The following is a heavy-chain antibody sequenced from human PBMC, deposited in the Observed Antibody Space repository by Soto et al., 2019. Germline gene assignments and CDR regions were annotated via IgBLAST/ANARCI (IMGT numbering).Heavy chain of an antibody. D-gene: IGHD2-15*01. Sequence: VGSLRLSCAASGFIFSTYGMHWVRQAPGKGLDWVSVISFDGSNKYYVDSVKGRFTISRDNSKSTPYLQMNSLRAEDTAVYYCAKGAAYCSGGSCLDRSFDYWGQGTLVTVSS. CDR1: GFIFSTYG. J-gene: IGHJ4*02. CDR2: ISFDGSNK. CDR3: AKGAAYCSGGSCLDRSFDY. V-gene: IGHV3-30*18.